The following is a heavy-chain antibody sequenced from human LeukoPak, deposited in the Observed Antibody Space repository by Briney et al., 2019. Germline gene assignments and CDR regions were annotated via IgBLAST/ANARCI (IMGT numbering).Heavy chain of an antibody. V-gene: IGHV1-2*02. CDR1: GYTFTDYY. J-gene: IGHJ4*02. CDR2: INPNSGAT. Sequence: ASDKVSCKASGYTFTDYYMHWVRQAPGQGLEWMGWINPNSGATNYAQKFQGRVTVTRDTSIRTAYMELSSLRSDDTAVYYCARAKHNDYWGQGTLVTVSS. CDR3: ARAKHNDY.